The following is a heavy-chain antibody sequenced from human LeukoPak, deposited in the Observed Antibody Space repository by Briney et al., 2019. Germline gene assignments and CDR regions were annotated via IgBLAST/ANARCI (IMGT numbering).Heavy chain of an antibody. CDR2: IDWDDDK. Sequence: GSGPALVKPTHTLTLTCTFSGFSLSTSGMCVSWVRQPPGKALGWLALIDWDDDKYYSTSLKTRLTISKDTSKNQVVLTMTNMDPVDTATYYCARTWGPYYYYYMDVWGKGTTVTVSS. CDR1: GFSLSTSGMC. V-gene: IGHV2-70*20. CDR3: ARTWGPYYYYYMDV. D-gene: IGHD7-27*01. J-gene: IGHJ6*03.